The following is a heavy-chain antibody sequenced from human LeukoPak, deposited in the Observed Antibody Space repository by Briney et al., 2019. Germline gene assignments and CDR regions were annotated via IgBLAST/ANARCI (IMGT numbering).Heavy chain of an antibody. Sequence: ASVKVSCKASGYTFSAYYMHWVRQAPGQGLEWMGWINPNSGGTKYAHKFQGRVTMTRDTSIDTAYMELSSLISDDTAVYYCARDRSVFGDALEYWGQGTMVTVSS. V-gene: IGHV1-2*02. J-gene: IGHJ4*02. D-gene: IGHD4-17*01. CDR3: ARDRSVFGDALEY. CDR2: INPNSGGT. CDR1: GYTFSAYY.